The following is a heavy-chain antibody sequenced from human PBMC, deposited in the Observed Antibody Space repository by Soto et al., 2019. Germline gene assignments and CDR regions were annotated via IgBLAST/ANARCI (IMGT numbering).Heavy chain of an antibody. Sequence: ASVKVSCKASGYTFTGYYMHWVRQAPGQGLEWMGWISAYNGNTNYAQKLQGRVTMTTDTSTSTAYMELRSLRSDDTAVYYCARGGPGSGWYNAFDIWGQGTMVTVSS. CDR3: ARGGPGSGWYNAFDI. D-gene: IGHD6-19*01. V-gene: IGHV1-18*04. J-gene: IGHJ3*02. CDR1: GYTFTGYY. CDR2: ISAYNGNT.